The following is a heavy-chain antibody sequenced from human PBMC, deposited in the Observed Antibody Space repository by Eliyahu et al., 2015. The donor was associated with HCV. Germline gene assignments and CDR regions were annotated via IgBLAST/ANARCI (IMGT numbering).Heavy chain of an antibody. CDR2: ISGNGXAT. V-gene: IGHV3-23*01. CDR3: AKDHGDYYDTSGAI. D-gene: IGHD3-22*01. Sequence: GKGLEWVSSISGNGXATYYADSVKGRFTISRDNXKNTLYLQMSSLXVEDTAVYYCAKDHGDYYDTSGAIWGQGTTVTVSS. J-gene: IGHJ3*02.